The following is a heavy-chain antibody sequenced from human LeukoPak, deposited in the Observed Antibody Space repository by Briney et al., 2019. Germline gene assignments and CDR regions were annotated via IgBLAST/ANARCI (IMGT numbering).Heavy chain of an antibody. CDR2: IYSGAST. CDR1: GFTFSSYA. V-gene: IGHV3-66*01. J-gene: IGHJ4*02. D-gene: IGHD3-10*01. Sequence: PGGSLRLSCTASGFTFSSYAMSWVRQAPGKGLEWVSVIYSGASTYYADSVKGRFTISRDNSKNTVYLQMNSLRAEDTAVYYCARDPGYYYGSGSYSDYWGQGTLVTVSS. CDR3: ARDPGYYYGSGSYSDY.